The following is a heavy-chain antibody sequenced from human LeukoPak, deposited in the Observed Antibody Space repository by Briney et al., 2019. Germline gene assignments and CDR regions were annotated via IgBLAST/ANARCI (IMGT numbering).Heavy chain of an antibody. J-gene: IGHJ5*02. CDR2: INGRGDNT. D-gene: IGHD2/OR15-2a*01. V-gene: IGHV3-23*01. CDR1: GVIISSYA. Sequence: GGSLRLSCAASGVIISSYAMSWVRQAPGKRLEWVSAINGRGDNTYYADFVKGRFTISRDNSKSTVYLQMNSLRTEDTAVYHCAKDRVSPGFNWFDPWGQGTLVTVSS. CDR3: AKDRVSPGFNWFDP.